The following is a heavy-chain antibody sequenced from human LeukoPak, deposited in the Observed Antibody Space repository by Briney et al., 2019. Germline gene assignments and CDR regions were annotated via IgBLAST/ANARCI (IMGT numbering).Heavy chain of an antibody. CDR1: GGSFSGYY. J-gene: IGHJ5*02. V-gene: IGHV4-34*01. CDR2: INHSGST. CDR3: ARGGRRGFDP. Sequence: PSETLSLTCAVYGGSFSGYYWSWIRQPPGKGLEWIGEINHSGSTNYNPSLKSRVTISVDTSKNQLSLKLSSVTAADTAVYYCARGGRRGFDPWGQGTLVTVSS.